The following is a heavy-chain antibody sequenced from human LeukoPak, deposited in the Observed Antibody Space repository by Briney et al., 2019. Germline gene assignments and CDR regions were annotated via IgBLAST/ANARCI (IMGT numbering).Heavy chain of an antibody. CDR1: GFTFSSSW. CDR3: VRVKKSTAGIFDY. V-gene: IGHV3-7*01. CDR2: MKQEGSEK. Sequence: GGSLRLSCAASGFTFSSSWMSWVRQAPGKGLEWVAYMKQEGSEKYYSDSVKGRFTVSRDNSKSTLFLQMNNLRAEDTAVYYCVRVKKSTAGIFDYWGQGTLVTVSS. J-gene: IGHJ4*02. D-gene: IGHD6-13*01.